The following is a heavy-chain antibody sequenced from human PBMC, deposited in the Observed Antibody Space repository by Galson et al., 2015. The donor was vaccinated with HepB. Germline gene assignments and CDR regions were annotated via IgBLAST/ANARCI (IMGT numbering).Heavy chain of an antibody. CDR3: ARDDTELGYCSGGSCYSSDY. Sequence: SVKVSCKASGYTFTSYYMHWVRQAPGQGLEWMGIINPSGGSTSYAQKFQGRVTMTRDTSTSTVYMELSSLRSEDTAVYYCARDDTELGYCSGGSCYSSDYWGQGTLVTVSS. D-gene: IGHD2-15*01. V-gene: IGHV1-46*03. CDR1: GYTFTSYY. J-gene: IGHJ4*02. CDR2: INPSGGST.